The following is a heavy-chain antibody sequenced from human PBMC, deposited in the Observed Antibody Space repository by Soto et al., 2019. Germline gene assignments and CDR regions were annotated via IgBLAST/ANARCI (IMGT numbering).Heavy chain of an antibody. CDR2: INPNSGGT. CDR1: GYTFTGYY. V-gene: IGHV1-2*02. J-gene: IGHJ5*02. D-gene: IGHD3-22*01. CDR3: ARDPYYDSSGYYYVGWFDP. Sequence: ASVKVSCKASGYTFTGYYMHWVRQAPGQGLEWMGWINPNSGGTNYAQKFQGRVTMTRDTSISTAYMELSRLRSDDTAVYYCARDPYYDSSGYYYVGWFDPWGQGXLVTVSS.